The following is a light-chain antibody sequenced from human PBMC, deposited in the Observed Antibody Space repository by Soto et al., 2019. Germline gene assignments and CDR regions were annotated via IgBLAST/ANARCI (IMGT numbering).Light chain of an antibody. V-gene: IGLV2-14*01. J-gene: IGLJ1*01. Sequence: QSALTQPASVSGSPGQSITISCTGTSSDFGGYKYVSWYQQHPDKAPKLMIYDVTNRPSGVSDRFSGSKSGNTASLTISGLQAEDEADYYCSSYTSSSLGVFGTGTKVTVL. CDR2: DVT. CDR1: SSDFGGYKY. CDR3: SSYTSSSLGV.